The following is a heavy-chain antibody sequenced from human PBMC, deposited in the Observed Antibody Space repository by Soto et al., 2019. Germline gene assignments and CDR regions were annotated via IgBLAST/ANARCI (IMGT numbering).Heavy chain of an antibody. V-gene: IGHV3-23*01. Sequence: EVQLLESGGGLAQPGGSLTLSCAASGFTFENYAMSWVRQAPGKGLDWVSGVSGPGGLTFYSDSVKGRFTISRDYSKKTLSLQMNSLRADDTGIYYCAKGTVRGDNGAFDYWGQGTLVTVSS. CDR2: VSGPGGLT. D-gene: IGHD4-17*01. CDR1: GFTFENYA. CDR3: AKGTVRGDNGAFDY. J-gene: IGHJ4*02.